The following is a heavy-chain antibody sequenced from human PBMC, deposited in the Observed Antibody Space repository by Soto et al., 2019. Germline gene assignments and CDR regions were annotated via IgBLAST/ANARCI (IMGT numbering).Heavy chain of an antibody. D-gene: IGHD3-10*01. CDR3: AREYYYGSGSSGFDN. J-gene: IGHJ4*02. CDR2: IYYNGNT. V-gene: IGHV4-59*11. Sequence: SETLSLTCTVSGGSISNLYWTWIRQPPGKGLEWIGYIYYNGNTNYNPSLKSRVTMSVDASKNQFSLKLNSVTAADTAVYYCAREYYYGSGSSGFDNWGQGTLVTVSS. CDR1: GGSISNLY.